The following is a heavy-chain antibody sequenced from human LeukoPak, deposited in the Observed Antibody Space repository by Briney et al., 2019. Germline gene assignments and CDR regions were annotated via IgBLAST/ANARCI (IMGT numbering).Heavy chain of an antibody. J-gene: IGHJ4*02. CDR2: IWYDGSNK. CDR3: ARGVSGSYYYDSSGYYYPVY. D-gene: IGHD3-22*01. Sequence: GGSLRLSCAASGFTFTSYGMHWVRQAPGKGLEWVAVIWYDGSNKYYADSVKGRFTISRDNSKNTLYLQMNSLRAEDTAVYYCARGVSGSYYYDSSGYYYPVYWGQGTLVTVSS. CDR1: GFTFTSYG. V-gene: IGHV3-33*01.